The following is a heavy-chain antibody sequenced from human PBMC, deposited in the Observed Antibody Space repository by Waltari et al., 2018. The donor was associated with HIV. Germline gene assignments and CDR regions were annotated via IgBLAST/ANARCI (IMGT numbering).Heavy chain of an antibody. J-gene: IGHJ4*02. D-gene: IGHD3-22*01. CDR2: ISYSGST. CDR3: ASHGDYYDRSGFYFDH. CDR1: GGSVSTGTYY. Sequence: HLQESGPRLAKPSETLSLTCSVSGGSVSTGTYYWSWVRQPPGKGLEWIGYISYSGSTNYNPPLKSRVTVSVDTSKNQVSLKLNSLTAADTAVYYCASHGDYYDRSGFYFDHWGQGTLVTVSS. V-gene: IGHV4-61*01.